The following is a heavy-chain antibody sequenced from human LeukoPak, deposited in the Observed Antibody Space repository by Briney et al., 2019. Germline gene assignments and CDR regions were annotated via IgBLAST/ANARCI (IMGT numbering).Heavy chain of an antibody. CDR1: GYTFTGYY. CDR2: INTSGGST. Sequence: ASVPVSRKASGYTFTGYYMHWVRQAPGQGLEWMGIINTSGGSTSYAQKFQGRVTMTRDTPTSTLYMALSSLSSEDTAVYYGARDPGSGVFRGVVFVAAADTYFDECGQGTSVTAS. D-gene: IGHD6-13*01. V-gene: IGHV1-46*01. CDR3: ARDPGSGVFRGVVFVAAADTYFDE. J-gene: IGHJ4*02.